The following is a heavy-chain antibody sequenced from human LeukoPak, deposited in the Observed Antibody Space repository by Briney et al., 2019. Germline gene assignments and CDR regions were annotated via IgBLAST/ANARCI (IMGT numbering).Heavy chain of an antibody. CDR3: AATMVRGVHTHFDY. V-gene: IGHV4-59*08. Sequence: SETLSLTCTVSGGSISSYYWSWIRQPPGKGLEWIGYIYYSGSTNYNPSLKSRVTISVVTSKNQFSLKLSSVAAADTAVYYCAATMVRGVHTHFDYWGQGTLVTVSS. J-gene: IGHJ4*02. CDR1: GGSISSYY. D-gene: IGHD3-10*01. CDR2: IYYSGST.